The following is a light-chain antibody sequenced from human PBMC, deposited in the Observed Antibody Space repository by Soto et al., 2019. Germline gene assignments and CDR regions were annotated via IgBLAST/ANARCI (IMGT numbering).Light chain of an antibody. Sequence: IHMTHSLSSLSASVEDRVTISCRAIQGIGNALGWYQQKPGKPPKVLIYGASNLQGGVPPRFSGSGSGTEFTLTISSLQSEDSTVYYCQQYNNLPRLFGHGGKVDIK. J-gene: IGKJ1*01. CDR2: GAS. CDR3: QQYNNLPRL. CDR1: QGIGNA. V-gene: IGKV1-17*01.